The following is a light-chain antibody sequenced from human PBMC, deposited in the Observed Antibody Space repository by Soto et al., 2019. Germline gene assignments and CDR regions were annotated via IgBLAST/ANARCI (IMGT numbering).Light chain of an antibody. CDR1: QSIGST. V-gene: IGKV3-15*01. J-gene: IGKJ2*01. CDR3: QYYNNWYT. Sequence: EIVMTQSPATLSVSPGERATVSCRPSQSIGSTLAWYQQKPGQAPRLLIHGASTRATGIPVRFSGSGSGTEFTLTISSLQSEDFANYYCQYYNNWYTFGQGTKLEIK. CDR2: GAS.